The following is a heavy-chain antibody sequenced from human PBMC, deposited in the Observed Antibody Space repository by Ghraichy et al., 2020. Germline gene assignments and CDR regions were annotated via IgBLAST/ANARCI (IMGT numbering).Heavy chain of an antibody. Sequence: GESLNISCAASGFTFSSYGMHWVRQAPGKGLEWVAVISYDGSNKYYADSVKGRFTISRDNSKNTLYLQMNSLRAEDTAVYYCAKDLTASSSGWHNYYYYYGMDVWGQGTTVTVSS. D-gene: IGHD6-19*01. CDR1: GFTFSSYG. CDR3: AKDLTASSSGWHNYYYYYGMDV. CDR2: ISYDGSNK. J-gene: IGHJ6*02. V-gene: IGHV3-30*18.